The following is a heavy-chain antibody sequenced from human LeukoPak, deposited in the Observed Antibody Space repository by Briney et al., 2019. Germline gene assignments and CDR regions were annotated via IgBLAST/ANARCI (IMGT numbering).Heavy chain of an antibody. CDR1: GYTLTDYY. D-gene: IGHD3-22*01. CDR2: INPNSGGT. V-gene: IGHV1-2*06. CDR3: ARVGYYESSGYYEY. J-gene: IGHJ4*02. Sequence: ASVKVSCKASGYTLTDYYMHWVRQAPGQGLEWMGRINPNSGGTNYAQKFQGRVTIARDTSISTVYMELSRLRSDDTAVYYCARVGYYESSGYYEYWGQGTLVTVSS.